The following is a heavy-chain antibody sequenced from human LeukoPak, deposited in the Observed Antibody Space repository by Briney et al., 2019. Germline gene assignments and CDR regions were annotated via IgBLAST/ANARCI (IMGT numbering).Heavy chain of an antibody. CDR2: ISGSGGST. V-gene: IGHV3-23*01. J-gene: IGHJ4*02. CDR1: GFTFSSYA. CDR3: AKDQFSSGWYAFDY. Sequence: AGGSLRLSCAASGFTFSSYAMSWVRQAPGKGLEWVSAISGSGGSTYYADSVKGRFTISRDNSKNTLYLQMNSLRAEDTAVYYCAKDQFSSGWYAFDYWGQGTLVTVSS. D-gene: IGHD6-19*01.